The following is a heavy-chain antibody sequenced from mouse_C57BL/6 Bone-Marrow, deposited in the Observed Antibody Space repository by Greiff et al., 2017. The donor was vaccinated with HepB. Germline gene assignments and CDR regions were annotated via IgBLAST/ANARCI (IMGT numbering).Heavy chain of an antibody. CDR2: IYPGNSDT. D-gene: IGHD1-1*01. J-gene: IGHJ2*01. CDR1: GYTFTSYW. V-gene: IGHV1-5*01. CDR3: TNIYYYGPNY. Sequence: VHVKQSGTVLARPGASVKMSCKTSGYTFTSYWMHWVKQRPGQGLEWIGAIYPGNSDTSYNQKFKGKAKLTAVTSASTAYMELSSLTNEDSAVYYCTNIYYYGPNYWGQGTTLTVSS.